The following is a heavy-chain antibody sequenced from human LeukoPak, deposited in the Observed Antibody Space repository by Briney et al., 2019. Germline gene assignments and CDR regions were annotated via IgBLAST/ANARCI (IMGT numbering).Heavy chain of an antibody. V-gene: IGHV3-23*01. CDR2: ISFSGANS. CDR1: GFTFSDSV. Sequence: PGGSLRLSCAASGFTFSDSVMTWVRQAPGKGLDWVSLISFSGANSYYADSVKGRFTISRDNSKDTLFLQMNSLRAEDTAVYYCAKPYYYGSRSYMDYWGQGTLVTVSS. D-gene: IGHD3-10*01. CDR3: AKPYYYGSRSYMDY. J-gene: IGHJ4*02.